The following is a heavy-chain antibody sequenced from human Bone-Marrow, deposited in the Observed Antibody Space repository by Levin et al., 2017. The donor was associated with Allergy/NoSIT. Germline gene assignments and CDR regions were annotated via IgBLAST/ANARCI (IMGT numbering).Heavy chain of an antibody. V-gene: IGHV3-21*01. Sequence: GESLKISCAASGFTFSSYSMNWVRQAPGKGLEWVSSISSSSSYIYYADSVKGRFTISRDNAKNSLYLQMNSLRAEDTAVYYCARDKGSSPQENAFDIWGQGTMVTVSS. D-gene: IGHD1-26*01. CDR3: ARDKGSSPQENAFDI. J-gene: IGHJ3*02. CDR2: ISSSSSYI. CDR1: GFTFSSYS.